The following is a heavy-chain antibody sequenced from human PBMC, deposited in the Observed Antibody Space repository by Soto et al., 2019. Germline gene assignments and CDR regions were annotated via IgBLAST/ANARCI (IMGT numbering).Heavy chain of an antibody. Sequence: GGSLRLSCAASGFTFSSYSMNWVRQAPGKGLEWVSYISSSSSTIYYADSVKGRFTISRDNAKNSLYLQMNSLRAEDTAVYYCARGCRSYCSSTSCYSGGSCYLNYWGQGTLVTVSS. J-gene: IGHJ4*02. V-gene: IGHV3-48*01. CDR3: ARGCRSYCSSTSCYSGGSCYLNY. CDR1: GFTFSSYS. CDR2: ISSSSSTI. D-gene: IGHD2-2*01.